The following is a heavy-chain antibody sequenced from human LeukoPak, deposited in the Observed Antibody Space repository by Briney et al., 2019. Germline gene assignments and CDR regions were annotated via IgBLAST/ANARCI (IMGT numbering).Heavy chain of an antibody. J-gene: IGHJ4*02. CDR3: ASALYDILTGYYREPYDY. CDR1: GSTFSSYA. D-gene: IGHD3-9*01. CDR2: ISGSGGST. Sequence: GGSLRLSCAASGSTFSSYAMSWVRQAPGKGLEWVSAISGSGGSTYYADSVKGRFTISRDNSKNTLYLQMNSLRAEDTAVYYCASALYDILTGYYREPYDYWGQGTLVTVSS. V-gene: IGHV3-23*01.